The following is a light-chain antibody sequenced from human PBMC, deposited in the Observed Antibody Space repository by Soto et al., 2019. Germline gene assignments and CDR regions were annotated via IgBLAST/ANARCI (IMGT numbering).Light chain of an antibody. CDR2: RNS. V-gene: IGLV1-40*01. J-gene: IGLJ1*01. CDR1: SSTIGAGYD. Sequence: QSVLTQPPSVSGAPGQRVTISCTGSSSTIGAGYDVHWYQQLPGTAPKLLIYRNSNRPSGVPDRFSGSKSGTSASLAITGLQAEDEADYYCQSCDSSLSGSGVFGTGTKSPS. CDR3: QSCDSSLSGSGV.